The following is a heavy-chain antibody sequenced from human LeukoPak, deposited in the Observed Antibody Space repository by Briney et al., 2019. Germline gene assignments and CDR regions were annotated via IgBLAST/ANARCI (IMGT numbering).Heavy chain of an antibody. Sequence: SETLSLTCTVSGGSISSYYWSWIRQPPGKGLEWIGYIYYSGSTNYNPSLKSRVTISVDTSKNQFSLKLSSVTAADTAVYYCARAGGVYERSSWYLDWFDPWGQGTLFTVSS. CDR3: ARAGGVYERSSWYLDWFDP. J-gene: IGHJ5*02. CDR1: GGSISSYY. D-gene: IGHD6-13*01. V-gene: IGHV4-59*01. CDR2: IYYSGST.